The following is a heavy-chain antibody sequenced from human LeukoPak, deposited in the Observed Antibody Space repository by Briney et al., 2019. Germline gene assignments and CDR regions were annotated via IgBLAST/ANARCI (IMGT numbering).Heavy chain of an antibody. D-gene: IGHD1-1*01. V-gene: IGHV1-18*01. J-gene: IGHJ4*02. CDR2: ISAYNGNT. CDR1: GYTFTSYG. Sequence: ASVKVSCKASGYTFTSYGISWVRQAPGQGLEWMGWISAYNGNTNYAQKLQGRVTMTTDTPTSTAYMELRSLRSDVTAVYYCARGHNWNDVYDYWGQGTLVTVSS. CDR3: ARGHNWNDVYDY.